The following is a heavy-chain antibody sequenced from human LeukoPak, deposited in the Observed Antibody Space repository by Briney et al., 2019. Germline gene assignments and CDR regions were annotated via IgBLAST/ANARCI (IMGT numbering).Heavy chain of an antibody. J-gene: IGHJ4*02. V-gene: IGHV1-46*01. CDR3: ARALIYNWNYVGFDY. CDR1: GGTFSSYA. D-gene: IGHD1-7*01. CDR2: INPSGGST. Sequence: ASVKVSCKASGGTFSSYAISWVRQAPGQGLEWMGIINPSGGSTSYAQKFQGRVTMTRDMSTSTVYMELSSLRSEDTAVYYCARALIYNWNYVGFDYWGQGTLVTVSS.